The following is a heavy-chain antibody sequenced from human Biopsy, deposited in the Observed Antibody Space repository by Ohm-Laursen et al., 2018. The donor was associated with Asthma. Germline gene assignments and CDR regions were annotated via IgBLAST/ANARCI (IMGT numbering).Heavy chain of an antibody. CDR2: INSVFGTT. J-gene: IGHJ4*02. Sequence: SVKVSCKSLGGTFNTYVIGWVRQAPGQGLGWMGGINSVFGTTTYPQKFQDRVTINADDSTSTVFKELSRLRSEDTAVYYCARKSGSCISRTCYSLDFWGQGTLVTVSS. D-gene: IGHD2-2*01. CDR3: ARKSGSCISRTCYSLDF. CDR1: GGTFNTYV. V-gene: IGHV1-69*13.